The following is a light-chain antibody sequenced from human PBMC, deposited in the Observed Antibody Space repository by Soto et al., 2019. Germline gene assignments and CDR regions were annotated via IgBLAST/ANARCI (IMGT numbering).Light chain of an antibody. J-gene: IGKJ5*01. CDR3: QQYGSSPPIT. CDR2: DAS. Sequence: EIVMTPSPGTLSLSPGDTASLSCRASQSVSSTYLAWYQQKPGQAPRLLIYDASSRATVIPDRFSGSGSGTDFTLTISRLEPEDFAVYYCQQYGSSPPITFGQGTRLEI. CDR1: QSVSSTY. V-gene: IGKV3-20*01.